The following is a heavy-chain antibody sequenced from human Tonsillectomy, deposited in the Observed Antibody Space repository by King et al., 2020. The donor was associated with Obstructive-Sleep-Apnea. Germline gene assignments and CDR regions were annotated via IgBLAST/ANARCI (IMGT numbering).Heavy chain of an antibody. D-gene: IGHD1-14*01. CDR2: IYYSGST. J-gene: IGHJ4*02. Sequence: QLQESGPGLVKPSQTLSLTCTVSGGSISSGGYYWSWIRQHPGKGLEWIGYIYYSGSTYYNPSLKSRVTISVDTSKNPFSLKLSSVTAADTAVYYCAGVRNRRPPYYFDYWGQGTLVTVSS. V-gene: IGHV4-31*03. CDR1: GGSISSGGYY. CDR3: AGVRNRRPPYYFDY.